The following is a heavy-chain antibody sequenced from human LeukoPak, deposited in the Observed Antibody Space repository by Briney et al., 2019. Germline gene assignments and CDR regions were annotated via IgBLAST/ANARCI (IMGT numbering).Heavy chain of an antibody. CDR2: IYWDDDK. Sequence: SGPTLVNPTQTLTLTCTFSGFSLTTSEVGVGWIRQPPGKALDWLALIYWDDDKRYSPSLESRLTITKDTSKNQVVLTMTNMDPVDTATYYCAHRLWAGTTFDSRGQGILVTVSS. CDR3: AHRLWAGTTFDS. V-gene: IGHV2-5*02. CDR1: GFSLTTSEVG. J-gene: IGHJ4*02. D-gene: IGHD1-7*01.